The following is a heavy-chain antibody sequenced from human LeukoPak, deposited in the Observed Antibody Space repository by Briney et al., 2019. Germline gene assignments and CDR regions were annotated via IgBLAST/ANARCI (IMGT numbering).Heavy chain of an antibody. J-gene: IGHJ5*02. CDR1: RFTFSSYW. CDR3: ARVIVVVISNWFDP. V-gene: IGHV3-7*01. CDR2: IKQDGSEK. Sequence: GGSLRLSCAASRFTFSSYWMSWVRQAPGKGLEWVANIKQDGSEKYYVDSVKGRFTISRDNAKNSLYLQMNSLRAEDTAVYYCARVIVVVISNWFDPWGQGTLVTVSS. D-gene: IGHD3-22*01.